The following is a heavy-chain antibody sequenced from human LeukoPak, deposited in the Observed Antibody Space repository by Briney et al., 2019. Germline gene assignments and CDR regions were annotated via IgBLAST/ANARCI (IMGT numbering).Heavy chain of an antibody. CDR1: GFTFSSYW. CDR3: ARFRTAMQLWKGYYFDY. J-gene: IGHJ4*02. V-gene: IGHV3-7*01. D-gene: IGHD5-18*01. Sequence: GGSLRLSCGASGFTFSSYWMSWVRQAPGKGLEWMANIKQDGREKYYVDSVKGRFTISRDNAKNSLYLQMNSLRAEDTAVYYCARFRTAMQLWKGYYFDYWGQGTLVTVSS. CDR2: IKQDGREK.